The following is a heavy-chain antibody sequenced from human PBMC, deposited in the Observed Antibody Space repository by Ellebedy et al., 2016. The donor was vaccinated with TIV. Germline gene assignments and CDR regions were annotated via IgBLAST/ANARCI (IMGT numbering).Heavy chain of an antibody. J-gene: IGHJ6*02. Sequence: GESLKISCAASGFTFSSYSMNWVRQAPGKGLEWVSYISSSSSTIYYADSVKGRFTISRDNSKNSLYLQMNSLRAEDTALYYCAKGSRLSYYYGMDVWGQGTTVTVSS. D-gene: IGHD6-6*01. CDR2: ISSSSSTI. CDR1: GFTFSSYS. CDR3: AKGSRLSYYYGMDV. V-gene: IGHV3-48*04.